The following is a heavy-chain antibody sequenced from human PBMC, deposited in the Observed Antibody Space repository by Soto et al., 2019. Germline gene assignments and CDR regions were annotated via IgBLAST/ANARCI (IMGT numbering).Heavy chain of an antibody. V-gene: IGHV1-69*01. CDR1: GGTFSSYA. CDR3: ARDRGTGYSRSAYYYYYGMDV. D-gene: IGHD6-13*01. CDR2: IIPIFGTA. Sequence: QVQLVQSGAEVKKPGSSVKVSCKASGGTFSSYAISWVRQAPGQGLEWMGVIIPIFGTANYDQKFQGRVTITADESTSTAYMVPSSLRSEDTAVYYCARDRGTGYSRSAYYYYYGMDVCGQGPTVTVSS. J-gene: IGHJ6*02.